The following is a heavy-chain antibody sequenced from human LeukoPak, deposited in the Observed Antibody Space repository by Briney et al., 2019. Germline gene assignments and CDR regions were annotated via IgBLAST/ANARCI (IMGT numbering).Heavy chain of an antibody. D-gene: IGHD6-13*01. CDR1: GGSFSGYY. CDR2: INHSGST. Sequence: KPSETLSLTCAVYGGSFSGYYWSWIRQPPGKGLEWIGEINHSGSTNYNPSLKSRVTISVDTSKNQFSLKLSSVTAADTAIYYCARVSPAVGAFDIWGRGTMVTVSS. CDR3: ARVSPAVGAFDI. V-gene: IGHV4-34*01. J-gene: IGHJ3*02.